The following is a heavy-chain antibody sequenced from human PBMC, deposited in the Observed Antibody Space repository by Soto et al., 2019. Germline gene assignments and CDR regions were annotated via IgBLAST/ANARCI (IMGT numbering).Heavy chain of an antibody. V-gene: IGHV4-30-2*01. J-gene: IGHJ6*02. CDR1: GDTISTGGYT. Sequence: SETLSLTCDVSGDTISTGGYTWAWIRQPPGKALEWIGHTYHSGNPYYNPSLKSRVIISVDRSKNQFSLKLSSVTAADTAVYYCARGRYFGSGTYEPYYYGMDVWGQGTTVTVSS. D-gene: IGHD3-10*01. CDR3: ARGRYFGSGTYEPYYYGMDV. CDR2: TYHSGNP.